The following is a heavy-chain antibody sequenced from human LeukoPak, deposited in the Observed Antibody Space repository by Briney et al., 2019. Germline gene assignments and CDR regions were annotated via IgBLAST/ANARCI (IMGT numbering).Heavy chain of an antibody. D-gene: IGHD3-10*01. CDR2: ISGSRGST. CDR3: AKEGGDVLLWFGELLPRIYFDY. J-gene: IGHJ4*02. Sequence: GGSLRLSCAASGLTFSSYAMSWVRQAPGKGLEWVSAISGSRGSTYYADSVKGRFTISRDNSKNTLYLQMNSLRAEDTAVYYCAKEGGDVLLWFGELLPRIYFDYWGQGTLVTVSS. CDR1: GLTFSSYA. V-gene: IGHV3-23*01.